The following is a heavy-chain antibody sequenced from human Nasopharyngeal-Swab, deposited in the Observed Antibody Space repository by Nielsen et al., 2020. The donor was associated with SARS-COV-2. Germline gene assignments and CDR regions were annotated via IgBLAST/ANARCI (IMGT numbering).Heavy chain of an antibody. CDR3: TRLKWELLLRFPEDDAFDI. CDR2: IRSKANSYAT. CDR1: GFTFSGSA. D-gene: IGHD1-26*01. V-gene: IGHV3-73*01. Sequence: GGSLRLSCAASGFTFSGSAMHWVRQASGKGLEWVGRIRSKANSYATAYAASVKGRFTISRDDSKNTAYLQMNSLKTEDTAVYYCTRLKWELLLRFPEDDAFDIWGQGTMVTVSS. J-gene: IGHJ3*02.